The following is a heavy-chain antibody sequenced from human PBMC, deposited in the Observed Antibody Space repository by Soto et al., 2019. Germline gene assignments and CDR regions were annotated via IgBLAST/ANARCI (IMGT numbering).Heavy chain of an antibody. CDR1: GYSFTSYW. V-gene: IGHV5-10-1*01. J-gene: IGHJ2*01. D-gene: IGHD6-6*01. CDR3: ARSSSSIASSASYWYFDL. CDR2: IDPSDSYT. Sequence: RGESLKISCKGSGYSFTSYWISWVRQMPGKGLEWMGRIDPSDSYTNYSPSFQGHVTISADKSISTAYLQWSSLKASGTAMYYCARSSSSIASSASYWYFDLWGRGTLVTVSS.